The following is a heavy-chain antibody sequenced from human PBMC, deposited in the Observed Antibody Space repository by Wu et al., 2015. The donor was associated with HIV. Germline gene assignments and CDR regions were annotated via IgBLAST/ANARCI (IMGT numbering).Heavy chain of an antibody. J-gene: IGHJ4*02. D-gene: IGHD5-12*01. CDR1: GYSFSSYD. V-gene: IGHV1-8*01. Sequence: QVQLVQSGAEVKKPGASVKVSCKASGYSFSSYDLNWVRQVPGQGLEWMGRINPNGGNTGYAQKFQGRLTMTRATSISTAYLELSSLRSEDTAVYYCARGRYDLGHWGQGTLVTVSS. CDR2: INPNGGNT. CDR3: ARGRYDLGH.